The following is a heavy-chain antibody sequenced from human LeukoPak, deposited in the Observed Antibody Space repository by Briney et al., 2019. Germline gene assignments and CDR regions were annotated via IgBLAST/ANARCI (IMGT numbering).Heavy chain of an antibody. CDR2: ISSSSSYT. CDR3: ARVMSGYSGYVAFDY. CDR1: GFTFSDYY. J-gene: IGHJ4*02. D-gene: IGHD5-12*01. Sequence: PGGSLRLSCAASGFTFSDYYMSWIRQAPGKGLEWVSYISSSSSYTNYADSVKGRFTISRDNAKNSLYLQMNCLRAEDTAVYYCARVMSGYSGYVAFDYWGQGTLVTVSS. V-gene: IGHV3-11*05.